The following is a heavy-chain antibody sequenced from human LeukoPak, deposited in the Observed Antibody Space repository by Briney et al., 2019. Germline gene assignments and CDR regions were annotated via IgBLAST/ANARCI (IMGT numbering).Heavy chain of an antibody. CDR1: GYTLTELS. V-gene: IGHV1-24*01. CDR2: FDHEDGET. CDR3: ARDLGTAAAGRASGDY. D-gene: IGHD6-13*01. J-gene: IGHJ4*02. Sequence: ASVKVSCKVSGYTLTELSMHWVRQAPGKGLEWMGGFDHEDGETIYAQKFQGRVTITADKSTSTAYMELSSLRSEDTAVYYCARDLGTAAAGRASGDYWGQGTLVTVSS.